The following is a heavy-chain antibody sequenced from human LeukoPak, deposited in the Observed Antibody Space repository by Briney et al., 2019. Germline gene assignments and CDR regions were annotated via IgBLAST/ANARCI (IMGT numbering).Heavy chain of an antibody. CDR1: GYTFTGYY. CDR3: ARNWELSSSSWYYYYYMDV. CDR2: INPNSGGT. V-gene: IGHV1-2*02. D-gene: IGHD6-6*01. Sequence: ASVKVSCKASGYTFTGYYMHWVRQAPGQGLEWMGWINPNSGGTNYAQKFQGRVTMTRDTSITTAYMELSRLRSDDTAVYYCARNWELSSSSWYYYYYMDVWGKGTTVTVSS. J-gene: IGHJ6*03.